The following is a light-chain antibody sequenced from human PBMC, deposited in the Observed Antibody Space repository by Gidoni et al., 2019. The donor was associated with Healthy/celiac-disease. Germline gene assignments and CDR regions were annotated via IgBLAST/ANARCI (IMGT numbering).Light chain of an antibody. J-gene: IGKJ2*01. CDR2: GAS. CDR1: PSGSSSY. V-gene: IGKV3-20*01. CDR3: QQYGSSPMYT. Sequence: EIVLTQSPGTLSLSPGERATLPCRASPSGSSSYLAGYQQKPGQAPRLRIYGASSRATGIPDRFSGSGSGTDFTLTISRLEPEDFAVYYCQQYGSSPMYTFGQGTKLEIK.